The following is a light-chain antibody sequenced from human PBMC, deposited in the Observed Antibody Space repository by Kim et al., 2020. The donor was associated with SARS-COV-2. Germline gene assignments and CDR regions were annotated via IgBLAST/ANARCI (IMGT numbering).Light chain of an antibody. CDR2: DAS. V-gene: IGKV3-11*01. CDR1: QSVGTS. CDR3: QQRSNWPLT. J-gene: IGKJ3*01. Sequence: LSPGERATLSCRASQSVGTSLAWYQQRPGQAPRLLIYDASNRATGIPARFSGSGSGTDFTLTIRSLEPEDFAVYYCQQRSNWPLTFGPGTKVDIK.